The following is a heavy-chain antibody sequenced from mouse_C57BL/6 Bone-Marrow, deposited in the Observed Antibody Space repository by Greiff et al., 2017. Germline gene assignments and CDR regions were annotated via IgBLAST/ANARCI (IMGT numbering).Heavy chain of an antibody. D-gene: IGHD1-1*01. CDR2: IHPNSGST. Sequence: QVQLQQPGAELVKPGASVKLSCKASGYTFTSYWMHWVKQRPGQGLEWIGMIHPNSGSTNYNEKFKSKATLTVDKSSSTAYMQLSSLTSEDSAVYYCARDYYGSSSYSFDSRRYCTTLPFSS. CDR1: GYTFTSYW. V-gene: IGHV1-64*01. CDR3: ARDYYGSSSYSFDS. J-gene: IGHJ2*01.